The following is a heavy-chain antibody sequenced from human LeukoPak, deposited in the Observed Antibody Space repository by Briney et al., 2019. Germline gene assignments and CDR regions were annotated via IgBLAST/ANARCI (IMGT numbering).Heavy chain of an antibody. CDR1: GGSISSSY. D-gene: IGHD3-22*01. CDR3: ARVTGYMIEDYFDY. V-gene: IGHV4-59*01. Sequence: SETLSLTCTVSGGSISSSYWSWIRQPPGKGLEWIGYIYYSGNTNYNPSLKSRVTISVDTSKNQFSLKLTSVTAADTAVYYCARVTGYMIEDYFDYWGQGTLVTVSS. J-gene: IGHJ4*02. CDR2: IYYSGNT.